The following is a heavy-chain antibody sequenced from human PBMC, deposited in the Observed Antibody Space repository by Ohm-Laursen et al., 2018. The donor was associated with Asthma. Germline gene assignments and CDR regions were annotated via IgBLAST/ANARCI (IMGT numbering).Heavy chain of an antibody. J-gene: IGHJ4*02. V-gene: IGHV4-31*03. CDR2: MYYTGST. CDR1: GVSINSGGYY. CDR3: ARVTGPYRVGFRELYMEEPDWDY. Sequence: SETLSLTCTVSGVSINSGGYYWTWIRQLPGKGLEWIGYMYYTGSTYYNPSLKSRGSISEDTSKNQFSLKLSSVTAADTAVYYCARVTGPYRVGFRELYMEEPDWDYWGQGTLVTVSS. D-gene: IGHD3-10*01.